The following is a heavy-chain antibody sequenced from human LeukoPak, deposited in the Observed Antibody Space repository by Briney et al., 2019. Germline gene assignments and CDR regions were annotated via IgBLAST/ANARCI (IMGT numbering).Heavy chain of an antibody. CDR2: INPSGGST. J-gene: IGHJ4*02. D-gene: IGHD2-2*01. CDR3: ARGVECSSTSCYDYFDY. V-gene: IGHV1-46*01. CDR1: GYTFTSYY. Sequence: ASVKVSCKASGYTFTSYYMHWVRQAPGQGLEWMGIINPSGGSTSYAQKSQGRVTMTRDTSTSTVYMELSSLRSEDTAVYYCARGVECSSTSCYDYFDYWGQGTLVTVSS.